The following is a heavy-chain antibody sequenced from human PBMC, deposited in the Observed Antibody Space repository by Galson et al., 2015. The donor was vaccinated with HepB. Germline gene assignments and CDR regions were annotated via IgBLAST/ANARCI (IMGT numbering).Heavy chain of an antibody. V-gene: IGHV3-43*01. CDR2: ISWDGAGT. CDR1: GFTFDDYT. D-gene: IGHD3-3*01. Sequence: SLRLSCAASGFTFDDYTMHWVRQAPGKGLEWVALISWDGAGTYYADSVKGRFTVSRDNSKNSLYLQMNSLRTEDTALYYCAKDWRGRTYDLITWGQGTLVTVSS. CDR3: AKDWRGRTYDLIT. J-gene: IGHJ4*02.